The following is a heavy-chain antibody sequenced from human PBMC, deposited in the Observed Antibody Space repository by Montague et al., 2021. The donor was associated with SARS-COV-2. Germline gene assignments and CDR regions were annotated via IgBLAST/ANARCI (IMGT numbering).Heavy chain of an antibody. V-gene: IGHV4-34*01. CDR2: INHSGST. CDR1: GGSFSGYY. CDR3: ASGRSYSSWYGVNWFDP. Sequence: SETLSLTCAVYGGSFSGYYWSWIRQPPGKGLEWIGEINHSGSTNYNPSLKSRVTISVDTSKNQFSLKLSSVTAADTAVYYCASGRSYSSWYGVNWFDPWGQGTLVTVSS. D-gene: IGHD6-13*01. J-gene: IGHJ5*02.